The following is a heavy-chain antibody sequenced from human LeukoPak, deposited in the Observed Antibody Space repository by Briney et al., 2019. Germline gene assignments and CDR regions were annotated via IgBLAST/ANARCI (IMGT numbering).Heavy chain of an antibody. CDR3: ATDWSWYSSGHFYGY. D-gene: IGHD6-19*01. V-gene: IGHV3-33*03. CDR2: IWYDGSNK. Sequence: PGGSLRLSCAASGFTFSSYGMHWVRQAPGKGLEWVAVIWYDGSNKYYADSVKGRFTISRDNAKNSLYLQMNSLRAEDTAVYYCATDWSWYSSGHFYGYWGQGTLVTVSS. J-gene: IGHJ4*02. CDR1: GFTFSSYG.